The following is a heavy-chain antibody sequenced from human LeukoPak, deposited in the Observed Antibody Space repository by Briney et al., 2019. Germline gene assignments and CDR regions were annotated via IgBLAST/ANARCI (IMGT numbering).Heavy chain of an antibody. Sequence: PSQTLSLTCTVSGGSISSGGYYWSWIRQHPGKGLEWIGYIYYSGSTYYNPSLKSRVTISVDTSKNQFSLKLSSVTAAGTAVYYCARRMGFGPNQYYFDYWGQGTLVTVSS. CDR2: IYYSGST. CDR3: ARRMGFGPNQYYFDY. V-gene: IGHV4-31*03. D-gene: IGHD3-10*01. CDR1: GGSISSGGYY. J-gene: IGHJ4*02.